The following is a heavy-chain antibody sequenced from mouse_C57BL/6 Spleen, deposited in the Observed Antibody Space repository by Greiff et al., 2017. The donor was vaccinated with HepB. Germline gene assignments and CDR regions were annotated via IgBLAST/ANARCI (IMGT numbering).Heavy chain of an antibody. V-gene: IGHV1-5*01. Sequence: VQLQQSGTVLARPGASVKMSCKTSGYTFTSYWMHWVKQRPGQGLEWIGAIYPGNSDTSYNQKFKGKARLTAVTSASTAYMELSSLTNEDSAVYYCTRSDYGSSYGGFAYWGQGTLVTVSA. CDR3: TRSDYGSSYGGFAY. CDR1: GYTFTSYW. J-gene: IGHJ3*01. CDR2: IYPGNSDT. D-gene: IGHD1-1*01.